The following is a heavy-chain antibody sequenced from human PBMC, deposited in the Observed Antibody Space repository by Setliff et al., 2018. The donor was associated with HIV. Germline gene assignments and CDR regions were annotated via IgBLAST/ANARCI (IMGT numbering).Heavy chain of an antibody. CDR2: MNHSGST. J-gene: IGHJ3*02. CDR3: ARRVCSSTSCSDAFDI. CDR1: GGSLSDYS. V-gene: IGHV4-34*01. D-gene: IGHD2-2*01. Sequence: KPSETLSLTCAVYGGSLSDYSWSWIRQPPGKGLEWIGEMNHSGSTYYNPSLKSRVTISVDTSKNQFSLKLSSVTAADTAVYYCARRVCSSTSCSDAFDIWGQGTMVTVSS.